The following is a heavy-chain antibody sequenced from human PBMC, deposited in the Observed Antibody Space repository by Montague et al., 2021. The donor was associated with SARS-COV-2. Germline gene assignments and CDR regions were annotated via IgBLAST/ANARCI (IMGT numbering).Heavy chain of an antibody. V-gene: IGHV3-13*01. CDR3: ARGVTWGGPYYYGMDV. CDR2: IGTAGDT. Sequence: SLRLSCAASGFTFSSYDMHWVRQGTGKGLEWVSAIGTAGDTYYPGSVKGRFTISRENAKNSLYLQMNSPRAGDTAVYYCARGVTWGGPYYYGMDVWGQGTTVTVSS. J-gene: IGHJ6*02. D-gene: IGHD3-16*01. CDR1: GFTFSSYD.